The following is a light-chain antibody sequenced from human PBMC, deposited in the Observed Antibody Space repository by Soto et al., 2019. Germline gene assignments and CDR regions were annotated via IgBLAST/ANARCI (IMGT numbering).Light chain of an antibody. J-gene: IGKJ3*01. CDR1: QSVSSK. V-gene: IGKV3-15*01. CDR3: QQYNNWPRT. Sequence: EIVMTQSPATLSVSPGERATLSCRASQSVSSKLGWYQQKPGQAPRLLIYGASIRATGIPARFSGSGSGTEFTLTISSLQSEDFAVSYGQQYNNWPRTFGPGTKVDIK. CDR2: GAS.